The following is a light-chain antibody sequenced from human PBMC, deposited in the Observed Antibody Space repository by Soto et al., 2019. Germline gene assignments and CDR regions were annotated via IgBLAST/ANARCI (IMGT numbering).Light chain of an antibody. CDR1: QSVSSSY. CDR2: GAS. V-gene: IGKV3-20*01. J-gene: IGKJ4*01. CDR3: QQYGSSPLT. Sequence: EIVLTQSPGTLSLSPGERATLSCRASQSVSSSYLAWYQQKPGQAPRLLIYGASSRATVIPDRFSGSGSGTDFTLTISRLAPEDFAVYYCQQYGSSPLTFGGGTKVEIK.